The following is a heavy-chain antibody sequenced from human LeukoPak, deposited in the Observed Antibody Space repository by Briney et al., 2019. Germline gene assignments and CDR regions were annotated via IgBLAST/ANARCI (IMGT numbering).Heavy chain of an antibody. D-gene: IGHD6-13*01. Sequence: GGSLRLSCAASGFTFSSYAISWVRQAPGKGLEWVSAISGGGGSTYYADSVKGRFTISRDNSKNTLYLQMNSLRAEDTAVYYCAKDEYEQQLAHDAFDIWGQGTMVTVSS. CDR3: AKDEYEQQLAHDAFDI. CDR2: ISGGGGST. CDR1: GFTFSSYA. J-gene: IGHJ3*02. V-gene: IGHV3-23*01.